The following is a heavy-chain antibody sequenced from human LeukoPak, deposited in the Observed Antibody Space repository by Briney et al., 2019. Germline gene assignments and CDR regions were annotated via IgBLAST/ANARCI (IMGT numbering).Heavy chain of an antibody. J-gene: IGHJ4*02. CDR3: ARILRQHALYYFDY. CDR1: GDSVSSNSAA. CDR2: TYYRSKWYN. Sequence: SQTLSLTCAISGDSVSSNSAAWNWIRQSPSRGLEWLGRTYYRSKWYNDYAVSVKSRITINPDTSKNQFSLNLSSVTAADTAVYYCARILRQHALYYFDYWGQGTLVTVSS. V-gene: IGHV6-1*01. D-gene: IGHD5-18*01.